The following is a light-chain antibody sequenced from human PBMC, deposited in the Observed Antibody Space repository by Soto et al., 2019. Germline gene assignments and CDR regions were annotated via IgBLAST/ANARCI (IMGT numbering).Light chain of an antibody. Sequence: TQPASVSGATGQSITISFTRTSSDVGSYNFVSWYQQHQGKVPKVMIYDVSKRPSGVSYRFSGSKSGNTAYLTISWLQVEDEADYYCCADAARGTYDFRTVNKVP. V-gene: IGLV2-23*02. CDR2: DVS. J-gene: IGLJ1*01. CDR3: CADAARGTYD. CDR1: SSDVGSYNF.